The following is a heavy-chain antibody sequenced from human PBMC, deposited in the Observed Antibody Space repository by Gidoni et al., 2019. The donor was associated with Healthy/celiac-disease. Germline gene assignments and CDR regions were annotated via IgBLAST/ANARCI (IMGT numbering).Heavy chain of an antibody. J-gene: IGHJ4*02. Sequence: QVQLVQSGAEVKKPGASVKVPCKASGYPFTGYSMHWVRQAPGQGLEWMGWINPNSGGTNYAQKLQGRVTMTRDTSISTAYMELSRLRSDDTAVYYGARVIPAARVVFDYWGQGTLVTVSS. V-gene: IGHV1-2*02. D-gene: IGHD2-2*01. CDR2: INPNSGGT. CDR1: GYPFTGYS. CDR3: ARVIPAARVVFDY.